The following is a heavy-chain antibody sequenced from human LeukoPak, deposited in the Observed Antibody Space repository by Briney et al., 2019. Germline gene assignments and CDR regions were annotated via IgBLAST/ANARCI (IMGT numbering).Heavy chain of an antibody. Sequence: GASVKVSCKASGYTFTSYGISWVRQAPGQGLEWMGRIIPILGIANYAQKFQGRVTITADKSTSTAYMELSSLRSEDTAVYYCARVVHSSGYKASYYYGMNVWGQGTTVTVSS. CDR2: IIPILGIA. D-gene: IGHD3-22*01. CDR3: ARVVHSSGYKASYYYGMNV. J-gene: IGHJ6*02. CDR1: GYTFTSYG. V-gene: IGHV1-69*04.